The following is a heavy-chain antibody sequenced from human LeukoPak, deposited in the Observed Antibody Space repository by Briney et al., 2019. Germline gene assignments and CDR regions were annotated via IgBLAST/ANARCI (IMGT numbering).Heavy chain of an antibody. CDR1: GGTFSSYA. CDR3: ARTQTPYSNHAHFDY. D-gene: IGHD1-14*01. CDR2: IIPIFGTA. V-gene: IGHV1-69*13. Sequence: SVKVSCKASGGTFSSYAISWVRQALGQGLEWMGGIIPIFGTANYAQKFQGRVTITADESTSTAYMELSSLRSEDTAVYYCARTQTPYSNHAHFDYWGQGTLVTVSS. J-gene: IGHJ4*02.